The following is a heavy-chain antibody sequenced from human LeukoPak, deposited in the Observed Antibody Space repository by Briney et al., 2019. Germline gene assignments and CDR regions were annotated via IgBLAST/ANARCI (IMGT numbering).Heavy chain of an antibody. J-gene: IGHJ5*02. CDR3: ARDQQLVRGFDP. Sequence: SETLSLTCTVSGGSISSSSYYWGWIRQPPGKGLEWIGIIYYSGSTYYNPSLKSRLTISVDTSKNQFSLKLSSVTATDTAVYYCARDQQLVRGFDPWGQGTLVTVSS. D-gene: IGHD6-6*01. V-gene: IGHV4-39*02. CDR2: IYYSGST. CDR1: GGSISSSSYY.